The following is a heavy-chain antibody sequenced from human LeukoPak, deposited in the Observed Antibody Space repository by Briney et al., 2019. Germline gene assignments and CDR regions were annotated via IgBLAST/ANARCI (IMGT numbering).Heavy chain of an antibody. CDR1: GGSISSNNYY. Sequence: PSETLSLTCTVSGGSISSNNYYWGWIRQPPGKGLEWIGSIYYGGYTYYNPSLKSRVTISVDTSKNQFSLKLSSVTAADTAIYYCQSRFLEWLLDYWGQGTLVTISS. V-gene: IGHV4-39*01. J-gene: IGHJ4*02. CDR3: QSRFLEWLLDY. CDR2: IYYGGYT. D-gene: IGHD3-3*01.